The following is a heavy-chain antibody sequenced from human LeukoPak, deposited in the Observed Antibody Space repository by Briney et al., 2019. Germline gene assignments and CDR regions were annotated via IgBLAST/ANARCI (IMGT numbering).Heavy chain of an antibody. J-gene: IGHJ4*02. CDR2: ISSSSSYI. CDR1: GFTFSSYS. CDR3: ARVGDYYDSSGPVPY. D-gene: IGHD3-22*01. Sequence: PGGSLRLSCAASGFTFSSYSINWVRQAPGKGLEWVSSISSSSSYIYYADSVKGRFTISRDNAKNSLYLQMNSLRAEDTAVYYCARVGDYYDSSGPVPYWGQGTLVTVSS. V-gene: IGHV3-21*01.